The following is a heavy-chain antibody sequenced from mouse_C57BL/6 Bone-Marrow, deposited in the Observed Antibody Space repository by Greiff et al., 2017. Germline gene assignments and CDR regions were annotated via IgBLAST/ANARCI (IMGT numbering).Heavy chain of an antibody. D-gene: IGHD2-4*01. CDR2: IRNKANNHAT. CDR1: GFTFSDAW. CDR3: TSPIYYDYDWFAY. J-gene: IGHJ3*01. V-gene: IGHV6-6*01. Sequence: EVKLVESGGGLVQPGGSMKLSCAASGFTFSDAWMDWVRQSPETGLEWVAEIRNKANNHATYYAESVNGRFTISRDDSKSSVYLQMNSLRAEDTGIYYCTSPIYYDYDWFAYWGQGTLVTVAA.